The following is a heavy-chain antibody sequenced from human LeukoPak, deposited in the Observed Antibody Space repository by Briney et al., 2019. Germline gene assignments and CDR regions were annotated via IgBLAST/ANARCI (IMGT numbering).Heavy chain of an antibody. CDR3: ARRRDSGSLQHFDY. CDR1: GFTVSSNY. D-gene: IGHD1-26*01. J-gene: IGHJ4*02. Sequence: GGSLRLSCAASGFTVSSNYMSWVRQAPGKGLEWVSVIYSGGSTYYPDSVKGRFTISRDNAKNSLYLQMNSLRAEDTAVYYCARRRDSGSLQHFDYWGQGTLVTVSS. V-gene: IGHV3-66*04. CDR2: IYSGGST.